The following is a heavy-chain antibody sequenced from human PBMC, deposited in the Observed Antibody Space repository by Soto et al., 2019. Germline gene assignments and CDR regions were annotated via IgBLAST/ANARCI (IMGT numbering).Heavy chain of an antibody. J-gene: IGHJ6*03. CDR2: ISTNGVGT. Sequence: GGSLRLSCAASGFTLSGYAMDWVRQAPGKGLEYVSGISTNGVGTYYANSVQGRFTISRDNSKNTVYLQMGSLRPEDMAVYYCARRARPDFYYMDVWGKGTAVTVSS. CDR3: ARRARPDFYYMDV. CDR1: GFTLSGYA. V-gene: IGHV3-64*01. D-gene: IGHD6-6*01.